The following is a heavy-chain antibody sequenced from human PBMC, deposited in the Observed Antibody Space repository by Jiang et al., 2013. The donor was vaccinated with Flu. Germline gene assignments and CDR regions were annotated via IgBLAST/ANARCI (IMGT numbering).Heavy chain of an antibody. J-gene: IGHJ4*01. CDR3: ARGYCSSTSCYPYYFDY. CDR2: ISYDGSNK. CDR1: GFTFSSYG. Sequence: VQLVESGGGVVQPGRSLRLSCAASGFTFSSYGMHWVRQAPGKGLEWVAVISYDGSNKYYADSVKGRFTISRDNSKNTLYLQMNSLRAEDTAVYYCARGYCSSTSCYPYYFDY. D-gene: IGHD2-2*01. V-gene: IGHV3-30*03.